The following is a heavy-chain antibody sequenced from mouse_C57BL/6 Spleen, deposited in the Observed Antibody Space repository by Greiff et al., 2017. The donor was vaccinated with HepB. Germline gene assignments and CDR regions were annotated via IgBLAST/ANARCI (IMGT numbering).Heavy chain of an antibody. Sequence: EVMLVESGGGLVQPGGSLSLSCAASGFTFTDYYMSWVRQPPGKALEWLGFIRNKANGYTTEYSASVKGRFTISRDNSQSILYLQMNALRAEDSATYYCARYGAGTGYAMDYWGQGTSVTVSS. CDR3: ARYGAGTGYAMDY. J-gene: IGHJ4*01. CDR1: GFTFTDYY. D-gene: IGHD4-1*01. CDR2: IRNKANGYTT. V-gene: IGHV7-3*01.